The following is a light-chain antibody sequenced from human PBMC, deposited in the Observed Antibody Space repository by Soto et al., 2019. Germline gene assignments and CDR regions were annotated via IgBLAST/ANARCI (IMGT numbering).Light chain of an antibody. CDR1: SSDVGGYNY. CDR2: DVS. V-gene: IGLV2-14*03. J-gene: IGLJ1*01. Sequence: QSALTQPASVSGSPGQSITISCTGTSSDVGGYNYVSWYQHHPGKAPKLMIYDVSNRPSGVSNRFSASKSGNTASLIISGLQAENEADYYCSSYTSSGTLSTYVFGTGTKLTVL. CDR3: SSYTSSGTLSTYV.